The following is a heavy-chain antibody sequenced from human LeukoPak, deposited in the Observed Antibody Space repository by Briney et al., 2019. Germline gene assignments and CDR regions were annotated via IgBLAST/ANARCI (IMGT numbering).Heavy chain of an antibody. Sequence: PGGSLRLSCAASGFTFSSYAMSWVRQAPGKGLEWVSFISTGSIYIYYADSVKGRFTISRDNAKNSLYLQMNSLRAEDTAVYYCVRVDSSGYGLHWGLDYWGQGTLVTVSS. CDR2: ISTGSIYI. V-gene: IGHV3-21*01. CDR3: VRVDSSGYGLHWGLDY. J-gene: IGHJ4*02. D-gene: IGHD3-22*01. CDR1: GFTFSSYA.